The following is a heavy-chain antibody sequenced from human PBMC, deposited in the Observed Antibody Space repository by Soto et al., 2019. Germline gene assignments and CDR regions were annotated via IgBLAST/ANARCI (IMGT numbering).Heavy chain of an antibody. CDR2: LWYVVSIK. CDR3: ARCSNYYDSSGYYYEQSEGMDY. CDR1: GFTFSSYG. V-gene: IGHV3-33*01. Sequence: HPGGSLRLSCAASGFTFSSYGMHWVRQAPNKRMEWVAVLWYVVSIKYFADSVKGLFTISRDNSKNSLYLQMNSLRADYTAVYYCARCSNYYDSSGYYYEQSEGMDYWGQGTLVTVSS. J-gene: IGHJ4*02. D-gene: IGHD3-22*01.